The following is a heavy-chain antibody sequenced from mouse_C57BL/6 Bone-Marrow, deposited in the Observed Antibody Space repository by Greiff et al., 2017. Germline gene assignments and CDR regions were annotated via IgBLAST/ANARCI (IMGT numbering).Heavy chain of an antibody. CDR2: ISNGGGST. Sequence: EVQLVESGGGLVQPGGSLKLSCAASGFTFSDYYMYWVRQTPEKRLEWVAYISNGGGSTYYPDTVKGRFTISRDNAKNTLYLQMSRLKSEDTAMYYCARPDDYYDEIAYWGQGTLVTVSA. V-gene: IGHV5-12*01. J-gene: IGHJ3*01. D-gene: IGHD1-1*01. CDR1: GFTFSDYY. CDR3: ARPDDYYDEIAY.